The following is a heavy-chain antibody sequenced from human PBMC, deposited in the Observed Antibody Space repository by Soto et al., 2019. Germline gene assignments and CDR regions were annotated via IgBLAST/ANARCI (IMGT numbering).Heavy chain of an antibody. CDR3: ARDGLRGGTSRYYGMDV. CDR2: IWYDGSNK. Sequence: LRLSCAASGFTFSSYGMHWVRQAPGKGLEWVAVIWYDGSNKYYADSVKGRFTISRDNSKNTLYLQMNSLRAEDAAVYYCARDGLRGGTSRYYGMDVWGQGTTVTVSS. CDR1: GFTFSSYG. V-gene: IGHV3-33*01. J-gene: IGHJ6*02. D-gene: IGHD3-16*01.